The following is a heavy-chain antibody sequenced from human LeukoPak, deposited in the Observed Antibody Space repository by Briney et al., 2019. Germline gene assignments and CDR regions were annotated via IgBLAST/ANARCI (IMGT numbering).Heavy chain of an antibody. D-gene: IGHD3-10*02. V-gene: IGHV1-69*05. CDR3: ARTPLDYDAPWPAKLLHYGRYYFDY. CDR2: IIPIFGTA. CDR1: GGTFSSYA. Sequence: SVKVSCKASGGTFSSYAISWVRQAPGQGLEWMGGIIPIFGTANYAQKFQGRVTITTDESTSTAYMELSSLRSEDTAVYYCARTPLDYDAPWPAKLLHYGRYYFDYWGQGTLVTVSS. J-gene: IGHJ4*02.